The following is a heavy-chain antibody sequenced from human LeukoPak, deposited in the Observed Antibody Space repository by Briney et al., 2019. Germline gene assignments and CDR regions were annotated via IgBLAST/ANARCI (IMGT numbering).Heavy chain of an antibody. CDR1: GGSISSGGYS. CDR3: ARVLRAYCSSTSCSPGWFDP. D-gene: IGHD2-2*01. V-gene: IGHV4-30-2*01. Sequence: SQTLSLTCAVSGGSISSGGYSWSWIRQPPGKGLEWIGYIYHSGSTYYNPSPKSRVTISVDRSKNQFSLKLSSVTAADTAVYYCARVLRAYCSSTSCSPGWFDPWGQGTLVTVSS. J-gene: IGHJ5*02. CDR2: IYHSGST.